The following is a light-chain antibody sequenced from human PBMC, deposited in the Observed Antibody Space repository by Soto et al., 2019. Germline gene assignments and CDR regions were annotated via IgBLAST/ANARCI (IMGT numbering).Light chain of an antibody. J-gene: IGKJ2*01. CDR2: GAF. CDR3: QQYGSSPLYT. CDR1: QSVSSSY. V-gene: IGKV3-20*01. Sequence: EIVLTQSPGTLSLSPGERATLSCRASQSVSSSYLAWYQQKPGQAPRLLIYGAFSRATGIPDRFSGSGSGTDFTLTISRLEPEDFAAYYCQQYGSSPLYTFGQGTKLEIK.